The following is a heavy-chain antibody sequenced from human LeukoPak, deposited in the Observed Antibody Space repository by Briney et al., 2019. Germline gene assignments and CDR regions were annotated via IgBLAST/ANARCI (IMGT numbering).Heavy chain of an antibody. CDR2: MNPNSGNT. J-gene: IGHJ4*03. V-gene: IGHV1-8*01. Sequence: ASVKVSCKASGYTFTSYDINWVRQATGQGLEWMGWMNPNSGNTGYAQKFQGRVTMTRNTSISTAYMELSSLRSEDTAVYYCARATRIITGIRYDILTGYYYFDYWGKGTTVTVSS. CDR1: GYTFTSYD. CDR3: ARATRIITGIRYDILTGYYYFDY. D-gene: IGHD3-9*01.